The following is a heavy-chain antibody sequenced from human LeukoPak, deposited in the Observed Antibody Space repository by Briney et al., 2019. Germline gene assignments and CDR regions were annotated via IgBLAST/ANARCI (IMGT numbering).Heavy chain of an antibody. J-gene: IGHJ6*03. V-gene: IGHV3-7*01. CDR3: VRTFQGSWPYYYSYMDV. D-gene: IGHD6-13*01. CDR2: IKQGGSEK. Sequence: PGGSLRLSCAASGFTFSSYWMSWVRQAPGEGLEWVANIKQGGSEKYYVDSVEGRFTISRDNANNTLYLHMNSLRTEDTAVYYCVRTFQGSWPYYYSYMDVWGKGTTVIVSS. CDR1: GFTFSSYW.